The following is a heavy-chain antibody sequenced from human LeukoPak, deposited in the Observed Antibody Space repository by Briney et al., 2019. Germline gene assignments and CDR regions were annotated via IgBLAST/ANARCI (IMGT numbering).Heavy chain of an antibody. D-gene: IGHD3-3*01. J-gene: IGHJ4*02. Sequence: ASVKVSCKASGYTFTSYDINWVRQATGQGLEWMGWMNPNSGNTGYAQKFQGRVTMTRNTSISTAYMELSSLRSEDTAVYYCARGRRTYYDFWSGYYKDFDYWGQGTLVTVSS. CDR2: MNPNSGNT. CDR1: GYTFTSYD. V-gene: IGHV1-8*01. CDR3: ARGRRTYYDFWSGYYKDFDY.